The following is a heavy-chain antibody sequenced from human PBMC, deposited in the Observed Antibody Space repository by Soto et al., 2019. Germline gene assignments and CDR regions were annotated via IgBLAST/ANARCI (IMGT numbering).Heavy chain of an antibody. V-gene: IGHV1-69*13. CDR2: IIPIFGTA. CDR1: GGTFSSYA. J-gene: IGHJ4*02. Sequence: GASVKVSCKASGGTFSSYAISWVRQAPGQGLEWMGGIIPIFGTANYAQKFQGRVTITADESTSTAYMELSSLRSEDTAVYYCARSGIAELSLVGFFDYWGQGTLVTVYS. D-gene: IGHD6-13*01. CDR3: ARSGIAELSLVGFFDY.